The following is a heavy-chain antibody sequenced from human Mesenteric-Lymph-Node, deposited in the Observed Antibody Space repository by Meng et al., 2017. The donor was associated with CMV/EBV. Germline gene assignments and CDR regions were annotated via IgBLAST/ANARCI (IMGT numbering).Heavy chain of an antibody. CDR2: IYSGGGT. Sequence: GESLKISCAASGLSVSGNYMSWVRQAPGKGLEWVSVIYSGGGTDYADSVKGRFTISRDKSKNTVYLQMDSLRTEDTAMYYCARHWGSGRGIQNWNFELWGRGALVTVSS. J-gene: IGHJ2*01. V-gene: IGHV3-53*01. CDR3: ARHWGSGRGIQNWNFEL. D-gene: IGHD3-10*01. CDR1: GLSVSGNY.